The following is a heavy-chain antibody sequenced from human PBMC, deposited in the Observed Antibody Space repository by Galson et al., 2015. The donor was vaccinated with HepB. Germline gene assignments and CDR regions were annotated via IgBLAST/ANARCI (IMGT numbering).Heavy chain of an antibody. Sequence: SLRLSCAASGFTFSSNAMTWVRQAPGEGLEWVSSISDRGGSTYYADTVTGRFTISRDNSKNTLYLQMNSLRVEDTAVYYCAKDQRSSRASRYDWFDPWGQGTLVTVSS. V-gene: IGHV3-23*01. CDR3: AKDQRSSRASRYDWFDP. CDR1: GFTFSSNA. CDR2: ISDRGGST. D-gene: IGHD6-25*01. J-gene: IGHJ5*02.